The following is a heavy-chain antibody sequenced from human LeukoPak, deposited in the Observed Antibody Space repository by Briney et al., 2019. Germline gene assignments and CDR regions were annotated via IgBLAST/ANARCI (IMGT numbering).Heavy chain of an antibody. CDR1: GFTFSSYA. D-gene: IGHD6-13*01. J-gene: IGHJ6*02. CDR3: AKRQAWPAGEGYGMDV. V-gene: IGHV3-23*01. CDR2: ISGSGGRT. Sequence: PGGSLRLSCAASGFTFSSYAMNWVRQAPGKGLEWVSAISGSGGRTYYADSVKGRFTISRDNSKNTLFLQMNSLRAEDTAVYYCAKRQAWPAGEGYGMDVWGQGTTVTVSS.